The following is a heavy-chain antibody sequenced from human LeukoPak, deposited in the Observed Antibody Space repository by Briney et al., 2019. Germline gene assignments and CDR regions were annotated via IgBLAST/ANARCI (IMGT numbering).Heavy chain of an antibody. CDR3: ARSYTYDILSGFPGY. CDR2: ISATSSTI. Sequence: PGGSLRLSCAASGFTFSSFTMSWVRQAPGKGLEWVSCISATSSTIYYADSVKVRFTISRDNAKNSLYLQMNSLRDEDTAVYYCARSYTYDILSGFPGYWGQGSVVTVSS. D-gene: IGHD3-9*01. V-gene: IGHV3-48*02. J-gene: IGHJ4*02. CDR1: GFTFSSFT.